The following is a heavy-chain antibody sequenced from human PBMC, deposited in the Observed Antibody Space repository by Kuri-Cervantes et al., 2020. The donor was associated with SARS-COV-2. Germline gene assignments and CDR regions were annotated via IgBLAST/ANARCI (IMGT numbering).Heavy chain of an antibody. D-gene: IGHD3-3*01. J-gene: IGHJ4*02. Sequence: SETLSLTCTVSGGAINRGDYFWSWIRQTPGKGLEWIGNTYTTGDTQYNPSLKSRVAISLDTSKNQFSLKLSSVTAADTAVYYCARVRRFLEWNRPTDNFDYWGQGTLVTVSS. CDR2: TYTTGDT. V-gene: IGHV4-30-4*01. CDR1: GGAINRGDYF. CDR3: ARVRRFLEWNRPTDNFDY.